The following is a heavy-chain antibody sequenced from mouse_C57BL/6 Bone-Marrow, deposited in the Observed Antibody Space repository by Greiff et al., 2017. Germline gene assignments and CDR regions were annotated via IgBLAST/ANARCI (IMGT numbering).Heavy chain of an antibody. D-gene: IGHD2-2*01. V-gene: IGHV1-81*01. CDR2: IYPRSGNT. CDR1: GYTFTSSG. CDR3: ASGVIYYVYDAWFAY. Sequence: QVQLQQSGAELARPGASVKLSCKASGYTFTSSGLSWVKQRTGQGLEWIGEIYPRSGNTYYNEKFKGKATLTADKSSSTAYMELRSLASEDSAVYFCASGVIYYVYDAWFAYWGQGTLVTVSA. J-gene: IGHJ3*01.